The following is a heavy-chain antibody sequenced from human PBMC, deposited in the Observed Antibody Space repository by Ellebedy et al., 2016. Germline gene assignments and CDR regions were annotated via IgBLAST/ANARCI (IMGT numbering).Heavy chain of an antibody. CDR3: ASIKGYCSSTSCSYGMDV. Sequence: ASVKVSCKASGGTFSSYAISCVRQAPGQGLEWMGRIIPILGIANYAQKFQGRVTITADKSTSKSYMELSSLRSEDTAVYYCASIKGYCSSTSCSYGMDVWGQGTTVTVSS. CDR1: GGTFSSYA. CDR2: IIPILGIA. D-gene: IGHD2-2*01. V-gene: IGHV1-69*04. J-gene: IGHJ6*02.